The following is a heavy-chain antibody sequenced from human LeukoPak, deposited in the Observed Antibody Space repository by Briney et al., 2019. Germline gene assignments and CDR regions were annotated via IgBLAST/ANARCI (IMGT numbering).Heavy chain of an antibody. Sequence: GGSLRLSCTVSGFTFSNYWMNWVRQAPGKGLEWVANIKQDGSEKYYVDSVKGRFTISRDNAKNSLYLQMNSLRAEDTDVYYCAIDQWWWPFDYWGQGALVTVSS. J-gene: IGHJ4*02. CDR2: IKQDGSEK. CDR3: AIDQWWWPFDY. CDR1: GFTFSNYW. V-gene: IGHV3-7*01. D-gene: IGHD2-15*01.